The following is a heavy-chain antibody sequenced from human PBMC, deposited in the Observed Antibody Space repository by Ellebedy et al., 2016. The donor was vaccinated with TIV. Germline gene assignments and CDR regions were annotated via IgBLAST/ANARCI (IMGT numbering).Heavy chain of an antibody. J-gene: IGHJ6*02. CDR3: ARGGADLYNYGLDV. CDR1: GFSLSSTA. V-gene: IGHV3-23*01. D-gene: IGHD3-16*01. CDR2: ISGRTGRA. Sequence: GESLKISCAASGFSLSSTAMSWVRQVPGKGLEWVSSISGRTGRADYADYVKGPFTISKDSSRNTLYLQMNSLGAEDTAVYFCARGGADLYNYGLDVWGQGTTVTVSS.